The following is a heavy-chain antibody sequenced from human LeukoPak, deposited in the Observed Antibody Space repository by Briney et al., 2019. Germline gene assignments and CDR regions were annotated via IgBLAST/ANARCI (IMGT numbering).Heavy chain of an antibody. CDR3: AGAYCSGGDCWRFDP. CDR1: GGSISSYY. D-gene: IGHD2-15*01. V-gene: IGHV4-4*07. J-gene: IGHJ5*02. CDR2: IYTTGST. Sequence: SETLSLTCTVSGGSISSYYWSWIRQPAGKGLEWIGRIYTTGSTNYNPSLRSRVTMSVDTSKNQFSLRLSSVTAADTAVYYCAGAYCSGGDCWRFDPWGQGTLVTVSS.